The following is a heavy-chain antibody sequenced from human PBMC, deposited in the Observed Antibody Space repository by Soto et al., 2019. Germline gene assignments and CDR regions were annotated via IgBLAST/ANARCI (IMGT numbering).Heavy chain of an antibody. Sequence: EVQLLESGGGLVQPGGSLRLSCAASGFSFSSYAMSWVRQAPGKGLEWVSVISVSAYTTYYADSVKGRFTISRDNSKNILYLKINSVSAEDTALYSGAKNFPRNCGDPDSGGQGTLVTVSS. CDR2: ISVSAYTT. J-gene: IGHJ4*02. V-gene: IGHV3-23*01. CDR1: GFSFSSYA. D-gene: IGHD2-21*02. CDR3: AKNFPRNCGDPDS.